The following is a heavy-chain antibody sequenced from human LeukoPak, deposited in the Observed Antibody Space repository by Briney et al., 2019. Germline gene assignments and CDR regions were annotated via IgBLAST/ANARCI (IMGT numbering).Heavy chain of an antibody. CDR2: VSDDGSNK. J-gene: IGHJ4*02. CDR1: GFTFSSYG. Sequence: GRSLRPSCAASGFTFSSYGMHWVRQAPGKGLEWMAVVSDDGSNKYYEDSVRGRFTISRDNSKNTLYLQMSSLRDEDTAVYYCAKPRLRGGYLFDYWGQGTLVTVSS. D-gene: IGHD5-12*01. CDR3: AKPRLRGGYLFDY. V-gene: IGHV3-30*18.